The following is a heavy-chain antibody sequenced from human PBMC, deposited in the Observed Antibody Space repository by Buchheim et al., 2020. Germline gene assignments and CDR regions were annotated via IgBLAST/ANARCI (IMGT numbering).Heavy chain of an antibody. V-gene: IGHV3-72*01. CDR1: GITLSDHL. CDR2: SRTKVDNYIT. D-gene: IGHD1/OR15-1a*01. Sequence: EVHLVESGGGLVQPGGSLRLSCVGSGITLSDHLMDWVRQAPGKGLEYIGRSRTKVDNYITEYAASVKGRFTISRDASKNSFYLQMNSLRVEDTAVYFCTRDCFDWGQGSL. J-gene: IGHJ4*02. CDR3: TRDCFD.